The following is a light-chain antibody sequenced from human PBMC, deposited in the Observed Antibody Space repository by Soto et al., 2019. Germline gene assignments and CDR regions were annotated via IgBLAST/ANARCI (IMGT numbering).Light chain of an antibody. CDR1: QSINSF. V-gene: IGKV1-39*01. CDR2: AAS. CDR3: QQSYSSTPT. J-gene: IGKJ1*01. Sequence: DIQMTQSPSSLSASLGDRVTITCRASQSINSFLNWYQQKPGKAPKLLIYAASSFQSGVPSRFSGSRSGTDFTLTISSLQPEDFATYHCQQSYSSTPTFGQGTKVDIK.